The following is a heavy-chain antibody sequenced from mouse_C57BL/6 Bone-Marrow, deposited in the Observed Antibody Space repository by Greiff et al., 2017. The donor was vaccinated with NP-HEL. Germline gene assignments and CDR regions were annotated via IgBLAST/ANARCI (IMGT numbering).Heavy chain of an antibody. V-gene: IGHV1-7*01. D-gene: IGHD2-1*01. J-gene: IGHJ4*01. Sequence: QVQLKQSGAELAKPGASVKLSCKASGYTFTSYWMHWVKQRPGQGLEWIGYINPSSGYTKYNQKFKDKATLTADKSSSTAYMQLSSLTYEDSAVYYCARYYYGPHYAMDYWGQGTSVTVSS. CDR3: ARYYYGPHYAMDY. CDR2: INPSSGYT. CDR1: GYTFTSYW.